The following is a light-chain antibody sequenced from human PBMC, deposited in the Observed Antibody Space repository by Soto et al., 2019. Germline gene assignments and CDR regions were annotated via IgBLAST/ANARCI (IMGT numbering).Light chain of an antibody. CDR2: DAS. V-gene: IGKV3-11*01. Sequence: IVMTQSLATLSVSPGERATLSCRTSQSVNIYLAWYQQKPGQAPRLLIYDASNRATGIPARFSGSGSGTDFTLTISSLEPEDFAVYYCQQRSNWPPLTFGGGTKVDIK. CDR3: QQRSNWPPLT. J-gene: IGKJ4*01. CDR1: QSVNIY.